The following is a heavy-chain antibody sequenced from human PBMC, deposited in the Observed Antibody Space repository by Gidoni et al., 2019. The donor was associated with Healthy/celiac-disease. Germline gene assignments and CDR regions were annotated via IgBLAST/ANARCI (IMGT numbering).Heavy chain of an antibody. CDR1: GFTFSSYA. CDR2: ISGSGGST. V-gene: IGHV3-23*01. J-gene: IGHJ4*02. Sequence: EVQLLESGGGLVQPGGSLRLSCADSGFTFSSYAMSWVRQAPGKGLEWVSAISGSGGSTYYADAVKGRFTISRDNSKNTLYRQMNRLRAEDMAVYYCAKDMGARKNYWGQGTLVTVSS. CDR3: AKDMGARKNY. D-gene: IGHD1-26*01.